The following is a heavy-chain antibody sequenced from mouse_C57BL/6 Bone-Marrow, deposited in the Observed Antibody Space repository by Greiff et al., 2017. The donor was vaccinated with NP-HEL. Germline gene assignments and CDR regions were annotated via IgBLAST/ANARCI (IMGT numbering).Heavy chain of an antibody. CDR2: IDPSDSYT. CDR1: GYTFTSYW. D-gene: IGHD1-1*01. CDR3: ARYGSSSLDY. Sequence: QVQLQQPGAELVKPGASVKLSCKASGYTFTSYWMQWVKQRPGQGLEWIGEIDPSDSYTNYNQKFKGKATLTVDTSSSTAYMQLSSLTSEDSAVYYCARYGSSSLDYWGQGTTLTGSS. J-gene: IGHJ2*01. V-gene: IGHV1-50*01.